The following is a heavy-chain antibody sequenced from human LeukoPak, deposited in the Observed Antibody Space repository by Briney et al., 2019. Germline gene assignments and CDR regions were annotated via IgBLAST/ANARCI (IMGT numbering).Heavy chain of an antibody. V-gene: IGHV4-59*01. Sequence: SETLSLTCTVSGGSISSYYWSWIRQPPGKGLEWIGYIYYSGSTNYNPSLKSRVTISVDTSKNQFSLKLSSVTAADTAVYYCARESRLVGFDYWGQGTLVTASS. CDR1: GGSISSYY. D-gene: IGHD3-10*01. CDR2: IYYSGST. CDR3: ARESRLVGFDY. J-gene: IGHJ4*02.